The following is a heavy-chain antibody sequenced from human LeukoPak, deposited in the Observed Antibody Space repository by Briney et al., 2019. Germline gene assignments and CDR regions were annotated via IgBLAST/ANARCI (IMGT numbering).Heavy chain of an antibody. Sequence: GGSLRLSCAASGFTFSDFGMTWVRQAPGKGLEWVSYISSSSLSIYYADSVKGRFTISRDNARNSLYLQMNSLRAEDTAVYYCAREVGAILFDYWGQGTLVTVSS. V-gene: IGHV3-48*01. CDR1: GFTFSDFG. D-gene: IGHD1-26*01. CDR2: ISSSSLSI. J-gene: IGHJ4*02. CDR3: AREVGAILFDY.